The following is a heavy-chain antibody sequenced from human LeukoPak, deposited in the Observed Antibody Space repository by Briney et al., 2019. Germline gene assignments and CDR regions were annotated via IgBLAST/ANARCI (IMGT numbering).Heavy chain of an antibody. Sequence: PGRSLRLSCAASGFTLSDYGMHWVRQAPGKGLEWVAMISFGGAETYYEDSVKGRFSISRDSSKNTVYLQMNSLRAEDTAVYFCAKDWYSSRWCNWFDPWGQGTLVTVSS. D-gene: IGHD6-13*01. CDR2: ISFGGAET. CDR1: GFTLSDYG. J-gene: IGHJ5*02. V-gene: IGHV3-30*18. CDR3: AKDWYSSRWCNWFDP.